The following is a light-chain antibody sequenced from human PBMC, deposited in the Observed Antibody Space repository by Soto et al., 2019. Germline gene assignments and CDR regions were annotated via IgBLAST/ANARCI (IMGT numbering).Light chain of an antibody. CDR3: QQYGSSGT. J-gene: IGKJ1*01. CDR1: QSVSNNY. Sequence: EILLTQSPCTLSLSAWERATLSCRASQSVSNNYLAWYQKKPSQATRLLIYGATNRATGIPDRFSGSGSGTDFTLTISRLEHEDFAVYYCQQYGSSGTFGQGTKVDIK. V-gene: IGKV3-20*01. CDR2: GAT.